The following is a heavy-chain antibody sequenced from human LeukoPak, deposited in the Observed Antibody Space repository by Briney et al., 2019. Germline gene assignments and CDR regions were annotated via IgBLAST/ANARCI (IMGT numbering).Heavy chain of an antibody. CDR1: GYTFTSYG. CDR2: ISAYNGNT. D-gene: IGHD3-10*01. J-gene: IGHJ4*02. CDR3: AGTLWFGNYYFDY. V-gene: IGHV1-18*01. Sequence: GASVKVSCKASGYTFTSYGISWVRQAPGQGLEWMGWISAYNGNTNYAQKLQGRVTMTTDTSTSTAYMELSSLRSEDTAVYYRAGTLWFGNYYFDYWGQGTLVTVSS.